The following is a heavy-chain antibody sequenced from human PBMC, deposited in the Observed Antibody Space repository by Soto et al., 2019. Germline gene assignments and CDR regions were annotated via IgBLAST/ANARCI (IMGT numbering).Heavy chain of an antibody. Sequence: PGGSLRLSCAASGFTFSSYAMIWVRQAPGKGLEWVSTISGSGGSTYYADSVKGRFTISRDSSKNTLYLQMNSLRAEDTAVYYCAKVGTIRGYYFDYWGQGTLVTVSS. V-gene: IGHV3-23*01. CDR3: AKVGTIRGYYFDY. J-gene: IGHJ4*02. CDR2: ISGSGGST. CDR1: GFTFSSYA. D-gene: IGHD1-1*01.